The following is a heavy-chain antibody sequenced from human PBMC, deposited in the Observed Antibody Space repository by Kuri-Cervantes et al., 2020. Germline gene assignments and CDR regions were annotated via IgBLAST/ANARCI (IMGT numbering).Heavy chain of an antibody. CDR3: ARGRPGYSSGWYYFDY. V-gene: IGHV3-48*04. CDR2: ISSSSSTI. CDR1: GFTFSSYS. D-gene: IGHD6-19*01. J-gene: IGHJ4*02. Sequence: GGSLRLSCAASGFTFSSYSMNWVRQAPGKGLEWVSYISSSSSTIYYADSVKGRFTISRDNAKNSLYLQMNSLRAEDTAVYYCARGRPGYSSGWYYFDYWGQGTLVTVSS.